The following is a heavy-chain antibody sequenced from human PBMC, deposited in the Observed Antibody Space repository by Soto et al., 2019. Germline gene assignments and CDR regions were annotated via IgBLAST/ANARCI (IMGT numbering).Heavy chain of an antibody. CDR1: GFTFSSYA. V-gene: IGHV3-23*01. CDR2: ISDSAINT. J-gene: IGHJ6*02. Sequence: PGGSLRLSCAASGFTFSSYAMSWVRQAPGKGLEWVSTISDSAINTYYVDSVKGRFTISRDNSKNTLYLQMNSLRAEDTAVYSCAKDSDTYYYYYGMDVCGQGTTVTVYS. CDR3: AKDSDTYYYYYGMDV. D-gene: IGHD5-18*01.